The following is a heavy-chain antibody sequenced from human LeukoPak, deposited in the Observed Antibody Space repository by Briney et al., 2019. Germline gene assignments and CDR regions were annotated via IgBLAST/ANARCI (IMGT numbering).Heavy chain of an antibody. Sequence: PGGSLRLSCAASGFTFSSYAMSWVRQAPGNGLEWVSAISGSGGSTYYADSVKGRFTISRDNSKNTLYLQMNSLRAEDTAVYYCAKGKRSYYYGMDVWGQGTTVTVSS. D-gene: IGHD5-24*01. CDR3: AKGKRSYYYGMDV. V-gene: IGHV3-23*01. CDR1: GFTFSSYA. CDR2: ISGSGGST. J-gene: IGHJ6*02.